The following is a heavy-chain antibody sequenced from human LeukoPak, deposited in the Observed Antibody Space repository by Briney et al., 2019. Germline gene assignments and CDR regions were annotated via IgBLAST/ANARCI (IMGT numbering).Heavy chain of an antibody. CDR1: GFTFSSYG. V-gene: IGHV3-30*02. Sequence: GGSLRLSCAASGFTFSSYGMHWVRQAPGKGLEWVAFIRYDGSNKYYADSVKGRFTISRDNSKNTLYLQMNSLRAEDTAVYHCAKFRAHCSSTSCYDYWGQGTLVTVSS. D-gene: IGHD2-2*01. CDR2: IRYDGSNK. CDR3: AKFRAHCSSTSCYDY. J-gene: IGHJ4*02.